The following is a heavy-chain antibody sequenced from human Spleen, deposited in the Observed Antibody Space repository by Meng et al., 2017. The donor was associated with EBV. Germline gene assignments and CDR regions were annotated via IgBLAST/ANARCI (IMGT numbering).Heavy chain of an antibody. CDR2: IYYSGST. Sequence: QGQLQESGPGLVKPSQTLSLTCAVSGGSISSGGYYWSWIRQPPGKGLEWIGYIYYSGSTYYNPSLKSRVTISVDTSKNQFSLKLSSVTAADTAVYYCARARRNGYYFDYWGQGTLVTVSS. V-gene: IGHV4-30-4*01. D-gene: IGHD2-8*01. CDR3: ARARRNGYYFDY. CDR1: GGSISSGGYY. J-gene: IGHJ4*02.